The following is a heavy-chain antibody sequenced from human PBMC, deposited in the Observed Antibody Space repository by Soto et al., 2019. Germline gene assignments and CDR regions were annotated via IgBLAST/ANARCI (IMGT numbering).Heavy chain of an antibody. Sequence: GGSLRLSCAASGFTFRSQWMHWVRQAPGKGLVWVARITSDGTTATYAEFVKGRFTIYRDNPKDTLYLQMNSLRAEDTAIYYCAKDPHGGIISPTHDYWGQGTLVTVSS. CDR2: ITSDGTTA. D-gene: IGHD3-16*01. CDR1: GFTFRSQW. J-gene: IGHJ4*02. CDR3: AKDPHGGIISPTHDY. V-gene: IGHV3-74*03.